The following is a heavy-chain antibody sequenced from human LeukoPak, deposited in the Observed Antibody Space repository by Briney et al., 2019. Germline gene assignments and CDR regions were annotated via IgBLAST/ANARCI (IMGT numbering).Heavy chain of an antibody. CDR3: ASHQWLTNNHFDY. CDR2: MYHSGST. D-gene: IGHD6-19*01. CDR1: GGSISSSSYY. Sequence: SETLSLTCTVSGGSISSSSYYWGWIRQPPGKGLEWIGSMYHSGSTFYSPSLKSRVTISVDTSKNQFSLRLNSVTAADTAVYYCASHQWLTNNHFDYWGQGTLVTVSS. J-gene: IGHJ4*02. V-gene: IGHV4-39*01.